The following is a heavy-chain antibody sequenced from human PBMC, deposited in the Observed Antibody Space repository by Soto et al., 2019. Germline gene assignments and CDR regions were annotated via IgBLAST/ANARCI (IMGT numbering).Heavy chain of an antibody. V-gene: IGHV3-23*01. CDR2: ITGSGVNT. Sequence: EVQVSESGGGLVQPGGSLRLSCAASGLTFSKADMSWGRQAPGKGLEWVSAITGSGVNTYYADSVKGRFTVSRDNSKYTLFLQMNSLRVEDTAIYYCATHSWDHWGQGTQVTVSS. CDR1: GLTFSKAD. J-gene: IGHJ4*02. CDR3: ATHSWDH.